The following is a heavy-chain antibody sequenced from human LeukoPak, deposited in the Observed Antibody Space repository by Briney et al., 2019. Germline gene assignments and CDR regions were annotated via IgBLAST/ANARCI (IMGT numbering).Heavy chain of an antibody. CDR1: GFTFSSYA. Sequence: GGSLRLPCAASGFTFSSYAMSWVRQAPGKGLEWVSAISGSGGSTYYADSVKGRFTISRDNSKNTLYLKMNSLRAEDTAVYYCARDPLYGSGSYYNRGFDYWGQGTLVTVSS. V-gene: IGHV3-23*01. D-gene: IGHD3-10*01. J-gene: IGHJ4*02. CDR2: ISGSGGST. CDR3: ARDPLYGSGSYYNRGFDY.